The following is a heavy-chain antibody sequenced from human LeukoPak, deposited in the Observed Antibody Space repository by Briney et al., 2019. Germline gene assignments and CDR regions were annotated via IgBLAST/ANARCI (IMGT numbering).Heavy chain of an antibody. J-gene: IGHJ5*02. CDR3: ARGSNFDP. Sequence: GGSLRLSCAASGFTLSTYSMNWVRQAPVKGLEWVSYISTSSNTIYYADSVRGRFTISRDNAKNSLYLQMNSLRDEDTAVYYCARGSNFDPWGQGTLVTVSS. CDR2: ISTSSNTI. CDR1: GFTLSTYS. V-gene: IGHV3-48*02.